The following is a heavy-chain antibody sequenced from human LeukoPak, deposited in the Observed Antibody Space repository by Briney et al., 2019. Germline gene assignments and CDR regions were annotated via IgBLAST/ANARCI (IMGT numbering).Heavy chain of an antibody. Sequence: GGSLRLSCAASGFTFSSYAMNWVRQAPGKGLEWVSSGHSDGTTYYADSVKGRFTISRDNSKNTLYLQMNSLRAEDTAVYYCAKVLSRIVVVPAAYDGWGQGTLVTVSS. J-gene: IGHJ4*02. CDR3: AKVLSRIVVVPAAYDG. V-gene: IGHV3-23*01. CDR2: GHSDGTT. D-gene: IGHD2-2*01. CDR1: GFTFSSYA.